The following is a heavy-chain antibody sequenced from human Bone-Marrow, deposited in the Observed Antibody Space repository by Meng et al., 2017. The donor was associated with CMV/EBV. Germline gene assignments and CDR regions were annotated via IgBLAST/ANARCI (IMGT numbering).Heavy chain of an antibody. CDR3: AKDPTAGYCSSTSCNGDYFDY. V-gene: IGHV3-30*02. Sequence: GESLKISCAASGFTFSSYGMHWVRQAPGKGLEWVAFIRYDGSNKYYADSVKGRFTISRDNSKNTLYLQMNSLRAEDTAVYYCAKDPTAGYCSSTSCNGDYFDYWGQGPLVTVYS. J-gene: IGHJ4*02. D-gene: IGHD2-2*03. CDR1: GFTFSSYG. CDR2: IRYDGSNK.